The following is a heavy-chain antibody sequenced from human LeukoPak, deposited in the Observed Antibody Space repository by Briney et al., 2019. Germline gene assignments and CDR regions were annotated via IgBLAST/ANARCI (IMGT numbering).Heavy chain of an antibody. Sequence: GGSLRLSCAASGFTFSSYSMNWVRQAPGKGLEWVSSISSSGSYIYYADSVKGRFTISRDNAKNSLYLQMNSLRAEDTAVYYCAPRITMVRGVADFDYWGQGTLVTVSS. CDR2: ISSSGSYI. CDR3: APRITMVRGVADFDY. V-gene: IGHV3-21*01. D-gene: IGHD3-10*01. J-gene: IGHJ4*02. CDR1: GFTFSSYS.